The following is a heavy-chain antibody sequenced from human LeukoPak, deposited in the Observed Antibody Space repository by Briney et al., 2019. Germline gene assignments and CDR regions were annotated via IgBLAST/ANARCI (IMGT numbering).Heavy chain of an antibody. V-gene: IGHV3-48*03. CDR2: ISSSGSTI. CDR3: AELGITMIGDV. Sequence: GGSLRLSCAASGFTFSSYEMNWVRQAPGKGLEWVSYISSSGSTIYYADSVKGRFTISRNNAKNSLYLQMNSLRAEDTAVYYCAELGITMIGDVWGKGTTVTISS. D-gene: IGHD3-10*02. J-gene: IGHJ6*04. CDR1: GFTFSSYE.